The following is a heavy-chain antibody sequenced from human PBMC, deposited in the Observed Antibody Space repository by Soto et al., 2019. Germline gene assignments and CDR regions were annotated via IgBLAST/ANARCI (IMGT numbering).Heavy chain of an antibody. CDR2: IYNRCNT. D-gene: IGHD3-3*01. CDR3: ARAPVGLDTISYFDY. J-gene: IGHJ4*02. V-gene: IGHV4-30-4*01. Sequence: SETLSLTCTVSGDSVSSVGFNWAWLRPPQGTRLEWIGYIYNRCNTYYRPSIESRKHISLDSTRNHYSLRLTYVTAADTAVYFCARAPVGLDTISYFDYWGQGKLVTVSS. CDR1: GDSVSSVGFN.